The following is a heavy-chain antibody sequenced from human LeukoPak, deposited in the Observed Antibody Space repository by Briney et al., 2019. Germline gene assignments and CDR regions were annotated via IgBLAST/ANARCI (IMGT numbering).Heavy chain of an antibody. V-gene: IGHV4-59*01. J-gene: IGHJ4*02. CDR2: IYYSGST. CDR1: GGSISSYY. CDR3: ASAQWLVRGYYFDY. D-gene: IGHD6-19*01. Sequence: SETLSLTCAVSGGSISSYYWSWIRQPPGKGLEWIGYIYYSGSTNCNPSLKSRVTISVDTSKNQFSLKLSSVTAADTAVYYCASAQWLVRGYYFDYWGQGTLVTVSS.